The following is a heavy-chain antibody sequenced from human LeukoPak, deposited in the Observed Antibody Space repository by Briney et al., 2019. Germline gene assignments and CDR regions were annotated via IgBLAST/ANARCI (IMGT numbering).Heavy chain of an antibody. D-gene: IGHD5-18*01. CDR1: GGSFSGYY. CDR2: IYTSGST. CDR3: ARLMHSYGYVPAFDI. Sequence: SETLSLTCAVYGGSFSGYYWSWIRQPAGKGLEWIGRIYTSGSTNYNPSLKSRVTMSVDTSKNQFSLKLSSVTAADTAVYYCARLMHSYGYVPAFDIWGQGTMVTVSS. V-gene: IGHV4-59*10. J-gene: IGHJ3*02.